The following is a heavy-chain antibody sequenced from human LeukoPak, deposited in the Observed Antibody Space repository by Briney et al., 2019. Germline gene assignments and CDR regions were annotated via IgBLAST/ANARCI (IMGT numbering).Heavy chain of an antibody. D-gene: IGHD1-26*01. J-gene: IGHJ4*02. CDR2: INSDGSST. Sequence: PGGSLRLSCAASGFTFRSYWMHWVRQAPGKGLVWVSRINSDGSSTNYADSVKGRFTISRDNAKNTLYLQMNSLRAEDTAVYYCARVQGRTYLFDYWGQGTLVTVSS. CDR1: GFTFRSYW. CDR3: ARVQGRTYLFDY. V-gene: IGHV3-74*01.